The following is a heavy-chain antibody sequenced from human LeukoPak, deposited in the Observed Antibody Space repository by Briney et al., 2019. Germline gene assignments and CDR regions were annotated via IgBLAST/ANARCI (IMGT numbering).Heavy chain of an antibody. J-gene: IGHJ4*02. CDR2: ISSSSSTI. Sequence: SGGPLKLSCAASGFTFSSYSMNWVRQAPGKGLEWVSHISSSSSTIYYADSVKGRFTISRDNAKNSLYLQMNSLRAEDTAVYYCARPYYDNSGYSFDYWGQGTLVTVSP. D-gene: IGHD3-22*01. CDR3: ARPYYDNSGYSFDY. CDR1: GFTFSSYS. V-gene: IGHV3-48*04.